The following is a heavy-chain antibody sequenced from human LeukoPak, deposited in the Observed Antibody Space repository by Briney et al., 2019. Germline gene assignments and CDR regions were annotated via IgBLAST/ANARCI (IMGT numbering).Heavy chain of an antibody. CDR2: IIPIFGTA. V-gene: IGHV1-69*13. J-gene: IGHJ6*02. Sequence: SVTVSCTASGSTFSSYTISWVRQAPGQGLEWMGGIIPIFGTANYAQKFQGRVTITADESTSTAYMELSSLRSEDTAVYYCARGRYSSSINSMDVWGQGTTVTVSS. CDR3: ARGRYSSSINSMDV. D-gene: IGHD6-6*01. CDR1: GSTFSSYT.